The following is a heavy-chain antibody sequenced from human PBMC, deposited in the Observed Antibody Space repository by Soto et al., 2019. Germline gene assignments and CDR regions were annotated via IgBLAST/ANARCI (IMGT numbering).Heavy chain of an antibody. D-gene: IGHD6-13*01. V-gene: IGHV3-30*03. CDR3: ARSRAGSGWYEGES. Sequence: QVQLVESGGGVVQPGRSLRLSCAASGFTFSDYGIHWVRQAPGKGLEWVAVISHDGTTQNYLYSVKGRFTISRDNSKNMLFLEMSSLSPEDTAVYFCARSRAGSGWYEGESWGQGTLVTVSS. CDR1: GFTFSDYG. CDR2: ISHDGTTQ. J-gene: IGHJ4*02.